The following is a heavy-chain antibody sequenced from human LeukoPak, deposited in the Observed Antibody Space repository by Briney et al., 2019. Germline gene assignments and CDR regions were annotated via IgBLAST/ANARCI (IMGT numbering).Heavy chain of an antibody. J-gene: IGHJ4*02. CDR1: GLTLSSYA. Sequence: GGSLRLSCAASGLTLSSYAMSWVRQAPGKGLEWVSAISGSGGSTYYADSVKGRFTISRDNSKNTLYLQMNSLRAEGTAVYYCAKDHYYDSSGYYQALVFDYWGQGTLVTVSS. CDR3: AKDHYYDSSGYYQALVFDY. V-gene: IGHV3-23*01. D-gene: IGHD3-22*01. CDR2: ISGSGGST.